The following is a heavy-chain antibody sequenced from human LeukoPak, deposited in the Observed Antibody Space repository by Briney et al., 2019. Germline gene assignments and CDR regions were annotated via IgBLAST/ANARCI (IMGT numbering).Heavy chain of an antibody. CDR3: ATVSYYYDSSDYPSDY. J-gene: IGHJ4*02. Sequence: ASVKVSCKVSGHTLTELSMHWVRQAPGKGLEWMGGFDTEDGETIYAQKFQGRVTMTEDTSTDTAYMELSSLRSEDTAVYYCATVSYYYDSSDYPSDYWGQGTLVTVSS. CDR1: GHTLTELS. CDR2: FDTEDGET. V-gene: IGHV1-24*01. D-gene: IGHD3-22*01.